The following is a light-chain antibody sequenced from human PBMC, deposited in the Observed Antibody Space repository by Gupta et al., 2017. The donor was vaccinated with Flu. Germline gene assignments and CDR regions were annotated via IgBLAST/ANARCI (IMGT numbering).Light chain of an antibody. V-gene: IGKV3-20*01. CDR1: QSVSSY. J-gene: IGKJ2*01. CDR2: GAS. CDR3: QQYGTSPT. Sequence: PGERVTLSCRASQSVSSYLAWYQQKPGQAPRLLISGASSRATGIPDRFSGSGSGTDFALTISRLEPEDFAVYFCQQYGTSPTFGQGTKLEIK.